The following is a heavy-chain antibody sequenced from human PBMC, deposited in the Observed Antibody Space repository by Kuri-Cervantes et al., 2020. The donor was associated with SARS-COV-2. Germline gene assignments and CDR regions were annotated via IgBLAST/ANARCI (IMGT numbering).Heavy chain of an antibody. CDR3: ARDGSGGDADY. CDR1: GGSISSGGYS. D-gene: IGHD2-15*01. CDR2: IYHSGST. J-gene: IGHJ4*02. V-gene: IGHV4-30-2*01. Sequence: SETLSLTCAVSGGSISSGGYSWSWIRQPPGKGLVWIGYIYHSGSTYYNPSLKSRVTISVDRSKNQFSLKLSSVTAADTAVYYCARDGSGGDADYWGQGTLVTVSS.